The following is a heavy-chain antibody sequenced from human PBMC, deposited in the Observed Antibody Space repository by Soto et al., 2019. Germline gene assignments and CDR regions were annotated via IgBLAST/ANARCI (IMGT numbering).Heavy chain of an antibody. D-gene: IGHD2-15*01. CDR3: ATGGRYYYYCMYV. CDR2: IWYDGSNK. CDR1: GFTFSSYG. J-gene: IGHJ6*02. V-gene: IGHV3-33*01. Sequence: QVQLVESGGGVVQPGRSLRLSCAASGFTFSSYGMHWVRQAPGKGLEWVAVIWYDGSNKYDADSVKGRFTISRDNSKNTLYLHMNSLRAEDTAVYYGATGGRYYYYCMYVWGQGTTVTVSS.